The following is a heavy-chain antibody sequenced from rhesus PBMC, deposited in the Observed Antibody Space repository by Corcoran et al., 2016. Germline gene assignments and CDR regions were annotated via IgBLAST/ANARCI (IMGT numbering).Heavy chain of an antibody. CDR3: ARDQYCTGSGCYVNFDY. D-gene: IGHD2-21*01. J-gene: IGHJ4*01. CDR1: GGSISGYYY. Sequence: QVQLQESGPGLVKPSETLSLTCAVSGGSISGYYYWSWIRQPPGKGLEWIGNIYGKSTRPNNNPSLKMRVTISKDTSKNQFSLKLSSVTAADTAVYYCARDQYCTGSGCYVNFDYWGQGVLVTVSS. CDR2: IYGKSTRP. V-gene: IGHV4-143*01.